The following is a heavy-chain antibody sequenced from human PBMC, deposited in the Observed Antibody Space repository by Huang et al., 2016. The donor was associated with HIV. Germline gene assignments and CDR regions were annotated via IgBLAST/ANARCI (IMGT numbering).Heavy chain of an antibody. J-gene: IGHJ4*02. CDR2: IVPGNSNT. D-gene: IGHD5-18*01. CDR1: GFSFTSYW. CDR3: AIHDSNDFTFDD. V-gene: IGHV5-51*03. Sequence: EVQLVQSGVEVKKPGESLKIFCKGSGFSFTSYWVGWVRQMPGKGREWKGIIVPGNSNTFYSPAFQGQVTISADKYTRTAYLQWSSLKASDSAIYYCAIHDSNDFTFDDWGQGTLVAVSS.